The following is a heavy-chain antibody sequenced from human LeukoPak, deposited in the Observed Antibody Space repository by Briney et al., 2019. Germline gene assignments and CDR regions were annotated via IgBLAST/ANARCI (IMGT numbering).Heavy chain of an antibody. CDR1: GGSFSGSGYY. Sequence: SETLSLTCTVSGGSFSGSGYYWSWIRQPPGKGLEWIGYIYYSGSTNYNPSLKSRVTISVDTSKNQFSLKLSSVTAADTAVYYCARGNVDTAMGRDYWGQGTLVTVSS. J-gene: IGHJ4*02. CDR2: IYYSGST. CDR3: ARGNVDTAMGRDY. D-gene: IGHD5-18*01. V-gene: IGHV4-61*08.